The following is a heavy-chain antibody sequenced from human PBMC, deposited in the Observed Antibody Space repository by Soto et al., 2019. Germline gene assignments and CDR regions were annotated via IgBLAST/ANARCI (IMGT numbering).Heavy chain of an antibody. D-gene: IGHD2-2*01. V-gene: IGHV3-15*07. CDR1: SVSNAW. CDR3: TTDPEYCISTSCYGGSDY. CDR2: IKSKTDGGTT. J-gene: IGHJ4*02. Sequence: SVSNAWMNWVRPAPGKGLEWVGRIKSKTDGGTTDYAAPVKGRFTISRDDSKNTLYLQMNSLKTEDTAVYYCTTDPEYCISTSCYGGSDYWGQGTLVTVSS.